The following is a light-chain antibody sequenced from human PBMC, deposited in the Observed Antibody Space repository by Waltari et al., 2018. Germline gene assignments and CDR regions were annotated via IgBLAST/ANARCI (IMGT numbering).Light chain of an antibody. Sequence: QSALSQPASVSGSPGQTITISCTGTSRDIGGYRYVSWYQQHPGKAPKLMIFDVNKRPSGVSNRVSGSKSGNTASLTISGLQAEDEANYYCSSFTFNTLLFGGGTKLTVL. J-gene: IGLJ2*01. CDR1: SRDIGGYRY. V-gene: IGLV2-14*03. CDR2: DVN. CDR3: SSFTFNTLL.